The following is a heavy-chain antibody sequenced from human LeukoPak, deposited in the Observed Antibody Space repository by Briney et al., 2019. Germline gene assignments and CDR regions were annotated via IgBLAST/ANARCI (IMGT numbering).Heavy chain of an antibody. V-gene: IGHV4-39*07. CDR3: AATVVTHSFDY. Sequence: SETLSLTCTVSGGSISSSSYYWGWIRQPPGKGLEWIGSIYYSGSTYYNPSLKSRVTISVDTSKNQFSLKLSSVTAADTAVYYCAATVVTHSFDYWGQGTLVTVSS. CDR1: GGSISSSSYY. J-gene: IGHJ4*02. CDR2: IYYSGST. D-gene: IGHD4-23*01.